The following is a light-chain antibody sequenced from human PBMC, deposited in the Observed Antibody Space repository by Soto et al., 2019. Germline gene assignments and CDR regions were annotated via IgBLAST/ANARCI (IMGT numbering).Light chain of an antibody. J-gene: IGKJ1*01. CDR3: QQYNDWPLT. CDR1: QSVSDN. CDR2: GAF. V-gene: IGKV3-15*01. Sequence: EILMTQSPVTLSVSPGERVTLSCRASQSVSDNLAWYQQKPGQAPSLLIYGAFTRATGVPARFSCAGSGTEFTLTISSLQSEDFALYYCQQYNDWPLTFGQGTKVDIK.